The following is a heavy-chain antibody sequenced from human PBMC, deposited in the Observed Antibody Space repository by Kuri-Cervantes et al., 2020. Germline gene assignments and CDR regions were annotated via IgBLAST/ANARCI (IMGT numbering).Heavy chain of an antibody. D-gene: IGHD3-10*01. Sequence: GESLKISCAASGFTFSSYSMNWVRQAPGKGLEWVSSISSSSSYIYYADSVKGRFTISRDNAKNSLYLQMNSLRAEDTAVYYCARVVRGYYYGMDVWGQGTTVTVSS. CDR1: GFTFSSYS. CDR3: ARVVRGYYYGMDV. V-gene: IGHV3-21*01. CDR2: ISSSSSYI. J-gene: IGHJ6*02.